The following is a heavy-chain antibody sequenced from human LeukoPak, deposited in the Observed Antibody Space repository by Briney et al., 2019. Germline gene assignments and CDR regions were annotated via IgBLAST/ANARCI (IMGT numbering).Heavy chain of an antibody. V-gene: IGHV3-21*01. Sequence: TGGSLRLSCAASGFTFSGYWMTWVRQAPGKGLEWVSSINSGSTYTYYTESVKGRFTVSRDNAKNSLFLQMNSLRAEDTAIYYCARSLTTLTYEGYWGQGTLVTVSS. CDR1: GFTFSGYW. J-gene: IGHJ4*02. D-gene: IGHD1-1*01. CDR2: INSGSTYT. CDR3: ARSLTTLTYEGY.